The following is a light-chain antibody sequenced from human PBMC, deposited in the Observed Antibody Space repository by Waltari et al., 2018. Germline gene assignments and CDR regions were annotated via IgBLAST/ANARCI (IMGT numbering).Light chain of an antibody. CDR2: HNSDGRH. J-gene: IGLJ3*02. CDR3: QSWGTGIPWV. V-gene: IGLV4-69*01. CDR1: SGHSSYA. Sequence: QLVLTQSPSASASLGASVKLTCTLSSGHSSYAIAWHQQQPEKGHRYLMKHNSDGRHRKWDGLPDRVSGSSSGAERSLTISNRQSEEEADYYCQSWGTGIPWVFGGGTKLTVL.